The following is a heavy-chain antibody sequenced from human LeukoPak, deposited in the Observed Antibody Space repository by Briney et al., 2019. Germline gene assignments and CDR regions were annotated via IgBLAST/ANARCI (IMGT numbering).Heavy chain of an antibody. J-gene: IGHJ4*02. V-gene: IGHV4-34*01. CDR2: INHSGST. CDR1: GGSFSGCY. Sequence: PSETLSLTCAVYGGSFSGCYWSWIRQPPGKGLEWIGEINHSGSTNYNPSLKSRVTISVDTSKNQFSLKLSSVTAADTAVYYCARGRVMYYYDSSGYYQPTTTRNYFDYWGQGTLVTVSS. CDR3: ARGRVMYYYDSSGYYQPTTTRNYFDY. D-gene: IGHD3-22*01.